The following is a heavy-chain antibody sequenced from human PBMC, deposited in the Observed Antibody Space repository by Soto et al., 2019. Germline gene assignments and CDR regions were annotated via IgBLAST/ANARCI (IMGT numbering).Heavy chain of an antibody. J-gene: IGHJ3*02. CDR1: GGSIRSYC. CDR3: ARVERGTVTTVVDAFDI. D-gene: IGHD1-1*01. Sequence: SETLSLTCTVSGGSIRSYCWTWIRQPPGEGLEWIGEMSHSGGTHFNPSLKSRVTISVDTSKNQFSLNIYSVTAADTALYYCARVERGTVTTVVDAFDIWGPGTMVTVSS. CDR2: MSHSGGT. V-gene: IGHV4-59*04.